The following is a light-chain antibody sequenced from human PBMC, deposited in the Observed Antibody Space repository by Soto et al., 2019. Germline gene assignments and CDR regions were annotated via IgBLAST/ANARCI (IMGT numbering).Light chain of an antibody. J-gene: IGKJ5*01. V-gene: IGKV3-20*01. CDR2: GAS. CDR3: QQYDNSPIT. CDR1: QSISSSF. Sequence: EIVLTQSPGILSLSPVERASLSCGASQSISSSFLAWYQQKPGQAPRLLIYGASSRATGIPGRFSGTGSETDFTLTISRLEPEDFAVYYCQQYDNSPITFGQGTRLEIK.